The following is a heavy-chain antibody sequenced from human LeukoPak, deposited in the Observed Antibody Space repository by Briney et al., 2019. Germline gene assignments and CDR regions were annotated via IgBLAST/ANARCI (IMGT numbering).Heavy chain of an antibody. CDR1: GYTFNTYG. CDR2: ISGYNGKT. CDR3: ASSIAVAGTGFDY. D-gene: IGHD6-19*01. J-gene: IGHJ4*02. V-gene: IGHV1-18*01. Sequence: ASVKVSCKASGYTFNTYGITWVRQAPGQGLEWMGWISGYNGKTKYAQKLQDRVTMTTDTSTSTAYMELRSLRSDDTAVYYCASSIAVAGTGFDYWGQGTLVTVSS.